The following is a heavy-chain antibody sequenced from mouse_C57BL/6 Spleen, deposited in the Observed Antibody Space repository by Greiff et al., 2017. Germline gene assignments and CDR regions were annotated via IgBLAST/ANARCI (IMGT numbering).Heavy chain of an antibody. CDR3: ARRYYGNPYAMDY. J-gene: IGHJ4*01. CDR1: GYTFTSYW. V-gene: IGHV1-50*01. D-gene: IGHD2-1*01. CDR2: IDPSDSYT. Sequence: QVQLQQPGAELVKPGASVKLSCKASGYTFTSYWMQWVKQRPGQGLEWIGEIDPSDSYTNYNQKFKGKATLTVDTSSSTAYMELSSLTSEDSAVYYCARRYYGNPYAMDYWGQGTSVTVSS.